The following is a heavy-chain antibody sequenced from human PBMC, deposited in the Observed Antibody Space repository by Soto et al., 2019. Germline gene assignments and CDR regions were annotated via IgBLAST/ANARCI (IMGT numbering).Heavy chain of an antibody. CDR3: ARTEAKYCSSTSCHAPLGYYYYYMDV. CDR2: IYYSGST. Sequence: QVQLQESGPGLVKPSETLSLTCTVSGGSISSYYWSWIRQPPGKGLEWIGYIYYSGSTNYNPSLKRRVTISVDTSKNQFSLKLSSVTAADTAVYYCARTEAKYCSSTSCHAPLGYYYYYMDVWGKGTTVTVSS. J-gene: IGHJ6*03. CDR1: GGSISSYY. D-gene: IGHD2-2*01. V-gene: IGHV4-59*08.